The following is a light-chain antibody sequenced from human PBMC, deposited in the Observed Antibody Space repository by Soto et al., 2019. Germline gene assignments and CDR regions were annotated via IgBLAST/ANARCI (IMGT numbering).Light chain of an antibody. Sequence: QMTQSPSTLSASIGDRVTITCRASQSVDSRLAWYQQKPGKAPKLLVYDAPTLETGVPSRFSGSGSGAEFTLTITGLQPEDIATYSCQHYDSFWSFGQGTKVDIK. CDR3: QHYDSFWS. CDR2: DAP. J-gene: IGKJ1*01. CDR1: QSVDSR. V-gene: IGKV1-5*01.